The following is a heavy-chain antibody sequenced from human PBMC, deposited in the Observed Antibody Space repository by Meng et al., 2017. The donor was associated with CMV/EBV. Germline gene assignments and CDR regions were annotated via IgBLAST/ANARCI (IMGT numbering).Heavy chain of an antibody. CDR1: GYTFTGYY. Sequence: ASAKVSCKASGYTFTGYYMHWVRQAPGQGLVWLGWINLNSGGTNYAQKFQGRVTMTRDTSISTAYMELSRLRSDDTAAYYCARTPMVLGVISHFDYWGQGTLVTVSS. CDR2: INLNSGGT. V-gene: IGHV1-2*02. CDR3: ARTPMVLGVISHFDY. J-gene: IGHJ4*02. D-gene: IGHD3-10*01.